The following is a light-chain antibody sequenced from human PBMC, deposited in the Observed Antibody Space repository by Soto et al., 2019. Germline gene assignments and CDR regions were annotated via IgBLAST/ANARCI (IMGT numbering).Light chain of an antibody. J-gene: IGLJ1*01. V-gene: IGLV2-8*01. CDR2: EVT. CDR1: SSDVGGYNY. CDR3: SSYAGSNTFV. Sequence: QSVLTQPPSASGSPGQSVTISCTGASSDVGGYNYVSWFQQHPGKAPKLLIYEVTNRPSGVPDRFSGSKSDNTASLTVSGLQAEDEADYYCSSYAGSNTFVFG.